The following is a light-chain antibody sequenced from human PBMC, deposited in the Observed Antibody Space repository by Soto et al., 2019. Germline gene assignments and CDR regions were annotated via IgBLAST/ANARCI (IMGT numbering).Light chain of an antibody. Sequence: DIQMTQSPSSLSASVGDRVTITCRASQTISMYLNWYQHKPVKAPILLISAASILESGVPSRFSGSRSGTEFTLTISSLQPEDCATYYCQQRFSTPPFTFGGGTKVEIK. V-gene: IGKV1-39*01. CDR2: AAS. CDR1: QTISMY. CDR3: QQRFSTPPFT. J-gene: IGKJ4*01.